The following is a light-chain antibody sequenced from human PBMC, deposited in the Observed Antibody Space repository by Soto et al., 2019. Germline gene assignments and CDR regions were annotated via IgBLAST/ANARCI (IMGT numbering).Light chain of an antibody. V-gene: IGLV6-57*02. J-gene: IGLJ6*01. CDR3: QSYGSSNHLKV. CDR2: EDN. Sequence: NFMLTQPHSVSESPGKTVTISCTGSSGSIASSYVQWYQQRPGSAPTTVFYEDNQRPSGVPDRLSGSIDSSSNSASLTISGLKTEDEADYYCQSYGSSNHLKVFGSGTKVTVL. CDR1: SGSIASSY.